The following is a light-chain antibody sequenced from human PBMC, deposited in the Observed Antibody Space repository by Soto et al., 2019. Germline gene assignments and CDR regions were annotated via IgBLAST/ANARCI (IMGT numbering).Light chain of an antibody. CDR3: QQYGGSPIT. V-gene: IGKV3-20*01. J-gene: IGKJ5*01. Sequence: EVVLTQSPGTLSLSPGGRATLSCRVSQSVSRRLAWYQQRPGQSPRLLISGASMRASGVPVRFIGSGSGTDFTLTITRLEPEDFAVYYCQQYGGSPITFGLGTRLEI. CDR1: QSVSRR. CDR2: GAS.